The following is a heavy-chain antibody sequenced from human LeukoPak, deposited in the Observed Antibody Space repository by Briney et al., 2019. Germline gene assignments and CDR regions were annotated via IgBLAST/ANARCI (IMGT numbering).Heavy chain of an antibody. CDR1: GYTFNSYG. Sequence: ASVKVSCKASGYTFNSYGISWIRQAPGQGLEWMGWISGYNGNTNYIQKFQGRVTMTTDTSTSTAYMELRSLRSDDTAVYYCARGPVRYFDWLSSSNYYFDYWGQGTLVTVSS. V-gene: IGHV1-18*01. CDR2: ISGYNGNT. D-gene: IGHD3-9*01. J-gene: IGHJ4*02. CDR3: ARGPVRYFDWLSSSNYYFDY.